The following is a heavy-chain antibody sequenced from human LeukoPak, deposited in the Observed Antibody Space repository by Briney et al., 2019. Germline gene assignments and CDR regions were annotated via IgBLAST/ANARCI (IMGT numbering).Heavy chain of an antibody. D-gene: IGHD6-13*01. J-gene: IGHJ4*02. V-gene: IGHV3-33*01. Sequence: GGSLRLSCAASGFTFSSYGMHWVRQAPGKGLEWVAVIWYDGSDKYYAESVKGRFTISRDNSKNTLYLQMNSLRVEDTAVYYCARDRYTSSWRTMDYWGQGTLVTVSS. CDR3: ARDRYTSSWRTMDY. CDR2: IWYDGSDK. CDR1: GFTFSSYG.